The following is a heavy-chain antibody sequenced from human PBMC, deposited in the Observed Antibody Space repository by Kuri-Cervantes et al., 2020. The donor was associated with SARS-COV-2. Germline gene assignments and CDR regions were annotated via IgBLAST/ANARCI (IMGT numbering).Heavy chain of an antibody. CDR2: ISSSSSYI. CDR3: ARGRPDHDSSGDYPLGGAFDI. D-gene: IGHD3-22*01. V-gene: IGHV3-21*01. Sequence: GESLKISCAASGFTSSSYSMNWVRQAPGKGLEWVSSISSSSSYIYYADSVKGRFTISRDNAKNSLYLQMNSLRAEDTAVYYCARGRPDHDSSGDYPLGGAFDIWGQGTMVTVSS. CDR1: GFTSSSYS. J-gene: IGHJ3*02.